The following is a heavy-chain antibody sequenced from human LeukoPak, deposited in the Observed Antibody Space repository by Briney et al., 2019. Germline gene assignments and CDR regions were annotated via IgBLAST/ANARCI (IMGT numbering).Heavy chain of an antibody. Sequence: GGSLRLSCLVSGFSVRTEGMQWVRQAPGRGLEWVALVSLDGINKHYGDSVRGRFTVSRDNSKNMLDLQMNSLRPEDTALYYCARDKVGGIASDYWGQGALVIVSS. CDR3: ARDKVGGIASDY. J-gene: IGHJ4*02. V-gene: IGHV3-30*03. D-gene: IGHD3-16*02. CDR2: VSLDGINK. CDR1: GFSVRTEG.